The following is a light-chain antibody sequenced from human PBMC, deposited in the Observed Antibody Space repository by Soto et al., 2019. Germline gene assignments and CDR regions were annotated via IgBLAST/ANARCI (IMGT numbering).Light chain of an antibody. CDR2: LTS. V-gene: IGKV2-28*01. Sequence: DIVMTQSPLSLPVTPGEPASISCRSSQSLLQTNGYTYLHWYLQKPGQSPQLLIYLTSIRASVVPDRFSGSGSGTEFTLKISKVEAEDVVVYYCMQSLQTPPWTFGPGTKVEFK. CDR3: MQSLQTPPWT. J-gene: IGKJ1*01. CDR1: QSLLQTNGYTY.